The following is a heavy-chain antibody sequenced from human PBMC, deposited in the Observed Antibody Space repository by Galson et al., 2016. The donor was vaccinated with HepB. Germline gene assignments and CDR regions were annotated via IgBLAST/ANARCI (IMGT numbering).Heavy chain of an antibody. J-gene: IGHJ4*02. CDR3: ARDGRYSFALDY. Sequence: TLSLTCTVSGDSIISMSYSWTWIRQPAGKGLEWLGRIFSSGRTNYNSSLESRVAISVDTSKNQFSLRLNSVTAADTAVYYCARDGRYSFALDYWGQGALVTVS. CDR2: IFSSGRT. D-gene: IGHD2/OR15-2a*01. CDR1: GDSIISMSYS. V-gene: IGHV4-61*02.